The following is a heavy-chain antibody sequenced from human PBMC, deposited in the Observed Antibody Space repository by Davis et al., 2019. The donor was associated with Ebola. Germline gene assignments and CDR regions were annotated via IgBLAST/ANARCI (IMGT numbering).Heavy chain of an antibody. J-gene: IGHJ4*02. CDR3: AKKSLGYCSSTSCFAPYYFDY. D-gene: IGHD2-2*01. Sequence: GESLKISCAASGFTFSSYVMGWVRQAPGQGLEWVSAISGSGGSTYYADSVKGRFTISRDNSKNTLYLQMNSLRAEDTAVYYCAKKSLGYCSSTSCFAPYYFDYWGQGTLVTVSS. V-gene: IGHV3-23*01. CDR2: ISGSGGST. CDR1: GFTFSSYV.